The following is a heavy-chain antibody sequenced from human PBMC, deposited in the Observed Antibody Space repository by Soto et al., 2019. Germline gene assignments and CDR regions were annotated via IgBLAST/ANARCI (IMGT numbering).Heavy chain of an antibody. V-gene: IGHV4-31*03. J-gene: IGHJ5*02. CDR3: ARGNSYGVVNWFDP. CDR1: GGSISSGDHY. Sequence: SLTCTVSGGSISSGDHYWSWIRQYPGKGLEWIGYIYYGGSTYYNPSLKSRVFISVDTSKNQFSLHLTSVTATDTAVYYCARGNSYGVVNWFDPWGQGTLVTVSS. CDR2: IYYGGST. D-gene: IGHD4-17*01.